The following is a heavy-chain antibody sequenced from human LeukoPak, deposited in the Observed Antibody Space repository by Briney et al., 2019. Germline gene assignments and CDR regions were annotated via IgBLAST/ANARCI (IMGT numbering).Heavy chain of an antibody. CDR2: IRYDGSNK. D-gene: IGHD3-10*01. CDR1: GFTFSSYG. Sequence: GGSLRLSCAASGFTFSSYGMHWVRQAPGKGLEWVAFIRYDGSNKYYADSVKGRFTISRDNSKNTLYLQMNSLRAEDTAVYYCAKERYYYGSGSYSLFDYWGQGTLVTVSS. CDR3: AKERYYYGSGSYSLFDY. J-gene: IGHJ4*02. V-gene: IGHV3-30*02.